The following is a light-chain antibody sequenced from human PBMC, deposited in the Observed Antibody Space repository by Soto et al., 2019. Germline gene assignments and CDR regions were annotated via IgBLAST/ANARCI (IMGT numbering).Light chain of an antibody. Sequence: EIVLTQSPGTLSLSPGERATLSCRASQSVSSYLAWYQQKPGQAPRLLIYDASTRATGISARFSDSGSGTEFTFTISSLEPEDFAVYYCRQRSNWPVPFGQGTKGEVK. V-gene: IGKV3-11*01. J-gene: IGKJ1*01. CDR1: QSVSSY. CDR2: DAS. CDR3: RQRSNWPVP.